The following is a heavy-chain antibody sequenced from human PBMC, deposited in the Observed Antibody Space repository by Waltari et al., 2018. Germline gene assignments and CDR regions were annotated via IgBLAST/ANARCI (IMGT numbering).Heavy chain of an antibody. Sequence: QVQLVQSGAEVKKPGSSVKVSCKASGGTFSSYAISWVRPAPGPGLEWMGGIIPIFGTANYAQKFQGRVTITADESTSTAYMELSSLRSEDTAVYYCARTEWFRELLWGKAYFDLWGRGTLVTVSS. J-gene: IGHJ2*01. CDR3: ARTEWFRELLWGKAYFDL. CDR2: IIPIFGTA. CDR1: GGTFSSYA. D-gene: IGHD3-10*01. V-gene: IGHV1-69*13.